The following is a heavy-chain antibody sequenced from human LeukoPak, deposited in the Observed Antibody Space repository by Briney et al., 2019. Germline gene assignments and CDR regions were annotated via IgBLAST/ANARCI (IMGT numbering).Heavy chain of an antibody. CDR1: GGSISSGDYY. J-gene: IGHJ5*02. Sequence: SETLSLTCTVSGGSISSGDYYWSWIRQPPGKGLEWIGYIYYSGSTYYNPSLRSRVTISVNTSKNQFSLKLSSVTAADTAGYFCARVRRGYTYGLLAFDPWGQGTLVTVSS. CDR3: ARVRRGYTYGLLAFDP. D-gene: IGHD5-18*01. V-gene: IGHV4-30-4*08. CDR2: IYYSGST.